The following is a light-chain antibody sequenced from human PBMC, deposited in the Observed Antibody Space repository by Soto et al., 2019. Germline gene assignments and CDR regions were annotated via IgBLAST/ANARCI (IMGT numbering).Light chain of an antibody. J-gene: IGKJ1*01. CDR2: KAS. Sequence: DIQMTQSPSTLSGSVGDRVTITCRASQTISSWLAWYQQKPGKAPNLLIYKASTLQSGVPPRFSGNGSGTEFTLTITSLQPDDSATYYCQQYNGLPTWTFGQGTKVDIK. CDR1: QTISSW. CDR3: QQYNGLPTWT. V-gene: IGKV1-5*03.